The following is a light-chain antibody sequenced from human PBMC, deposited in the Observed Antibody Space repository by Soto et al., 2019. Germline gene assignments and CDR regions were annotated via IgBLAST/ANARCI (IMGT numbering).Light chain of an antibody. CDR1: SSDVGGYNY. CDR3: NSYTGSSTYV. J-gene: IGLJ1*01. V-gene: IGLV2-14*03. CDR2: DVA. Sequence: QSALTQPASVSGSPGQSITISCTGTSSDVGGYNYVYRYQHHPGKVPKLLIYDVANRPSGVSDRFSGSKSGNTASLTISGLQAEDEADYYCNSYTGSSTYVFGTGTKVTVL.